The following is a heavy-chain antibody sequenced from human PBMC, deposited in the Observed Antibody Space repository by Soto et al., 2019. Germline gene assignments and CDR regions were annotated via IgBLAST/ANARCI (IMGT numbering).Heavy chain of an antibody. D-gene: IGHD3-3*01. CDR1: GGSISSGGYS. CDR2: IYHSGST. Sequence: QLQLQESGSGLVKPSQTLSLTCAVSGGSISSGGYSWTWIRQPPGKGLEWIGYIYHSGSTYYNPSRKSRVTIPVDRPKNPFSLKLRSVTAADAAMYYCARGPPFGRWCQGTLVTVSS. J-gene: IGHJ4*02. CDR3: ARGPPFGR. V-gene: IGHV4-30-2*01.